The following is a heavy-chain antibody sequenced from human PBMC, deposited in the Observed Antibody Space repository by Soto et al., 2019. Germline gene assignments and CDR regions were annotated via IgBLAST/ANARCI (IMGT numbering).Heavy chain of an antibody. CDR2: IIPIFGTT. V-gene: IGHV1-69*12. CDR1: GGTFSNYA. J-gene: IGHJ6*02. Sequence: QVQLVQSGAEVKKPGSSVRVSCKASGGTFSNYAISLVRQAPGQGLAWMGGIIPIFGTTYYAQKFQGKVTIIADASTTTSYLHLSSLRSEDTAMYYCARVEAVPGIYNYHGLDVWGQGTAVSVSS. CDR3: ARVEAVPGIYNYHGLDV. D-gene: IGHD6-19*01.